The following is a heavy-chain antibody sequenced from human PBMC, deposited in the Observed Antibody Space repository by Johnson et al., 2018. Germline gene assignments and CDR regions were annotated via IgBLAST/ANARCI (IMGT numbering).Heavy chain of an antibody. V-gene: IGHV3-15*07. CDR1: GFTFINAW. CDR2: IKSRREGGPL. CDR3: AKVSVSTTIYQYYAMDV. J-gene: IGHJ6*02. Sequence: VQLQESGGGSVRPGGSLRLSCAASGFTFINAWMNWVRQAPGKGLEWVGRIKSRREGGPLDYAAPVKGRFTISRDDSKNTLDLQMNSLRPEDTAVYYCAKVSVSTTIYQYYAMDVWGQGTTVTVSS. D-gene: IGHD1-14*01.